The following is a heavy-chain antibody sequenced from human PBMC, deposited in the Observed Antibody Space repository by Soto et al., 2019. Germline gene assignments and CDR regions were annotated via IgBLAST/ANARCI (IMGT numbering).Heavy chain of an antibody. CDR3: ARDSVAAAGRPSYYYYGMDV. CDR1: GFTFSSYA. Sequence: GGSLRLSCAASGFTFSSYAMHWVRQAPGKGLEWVAVISYDGSNKYYADSVKGRFTISRDNSKNTLYLQMNSLRAEDTAVYYCARDSVAAAGRPSYYYYGMDVWRQVTTVTVSS. CDR2: ISYDGSNK. V-gene: IGHV3-30-3*01. D-gene: IGHD6-13*01. J-gene: IGHJ6*02.